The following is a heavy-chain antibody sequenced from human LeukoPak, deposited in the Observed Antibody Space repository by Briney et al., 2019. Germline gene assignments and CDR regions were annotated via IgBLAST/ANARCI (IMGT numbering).Heavy chain of an antibody. Sequence: PGGSLRLSCAASGFTFSSYAMSWVRQAPGKGLEWVSAISGSGGSTYYADSVKGRFTISRDNSKNTLYLQMNSLRAEDTAVYYCAKDRLRGYAAGAFQHWGQGTLVTVSS. CDR2: ISGSGGST. D-gene: IGHD5-18*01. J-gene: IGHJ1*01. CDR1: GFTFSSYA. CDR3: AKDRLRGYAAGAFQH. V-gene: IGHV3-23*01.